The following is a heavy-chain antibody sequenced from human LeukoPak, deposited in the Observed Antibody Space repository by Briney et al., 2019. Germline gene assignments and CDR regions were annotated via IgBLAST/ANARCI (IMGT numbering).Heavy chain of an antibody. D-gene: IGHD2-8*01. CDR2: VFRLQTVRT. CDR1: DSSITSTYY. Sequence: SETLSLTCTVSDSSITSTYYWAWFRQPPGKGLEWIATVFRLQTVRTFNNPSLESRVTVSLDPSQNQFSLNPTSVTAADTALYFCARVLHAPYLIDSWGQGTLVTVSS. CDR3: ARVLHAPYLIDS. V-gene: IGHV4-38-2*02. J-gene: IGHJ4*02.